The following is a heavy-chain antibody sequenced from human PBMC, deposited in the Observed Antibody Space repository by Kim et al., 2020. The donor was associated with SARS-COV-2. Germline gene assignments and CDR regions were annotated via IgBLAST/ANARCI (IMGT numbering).Heavy chain of an antibody. Sequence: WVSYINSSGSNRYYADSVKGRITISRDNAKNSLYLQMNSLRDEDTAIYYCARPGYGSGSYGYWGQGTLVTVSS. CDR2: INSSGSNR. CDR3: ARPGYGSGSYGY. J-gene: IGHJ4*02. V-gene: IGHV3-48*02. D-gene: IGHD3-10*01.